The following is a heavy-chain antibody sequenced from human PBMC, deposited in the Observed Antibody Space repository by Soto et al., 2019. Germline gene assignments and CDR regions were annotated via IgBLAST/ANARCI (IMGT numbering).Heavy chain of an antibody. Sequence: GESLKISCKGSGYSFTSYWIGWVRQMPGKGLEWMGIIWPSDSDSRYSPSLQGQVIMSVDKSISTAYLQWSSLKASDSAIYYCARWIAASGTNYFDSWGQGTLVTVSS. V-gene: IGHV5-51*01. CDR2: IWPSDSDS. CDR3: ARWIAASGTNYFDS. D-gene: IGHD6-13*01. J-gene: IGHJ4*02. CDR1: GYSFTSYW.